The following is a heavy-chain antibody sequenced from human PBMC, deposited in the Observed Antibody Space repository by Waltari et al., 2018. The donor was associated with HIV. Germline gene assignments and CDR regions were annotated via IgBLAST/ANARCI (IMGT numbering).Heavy chain of an antibody. V-gene: IGHV4-61*01. CDR3: ARAQMITFGGVIAPALAY. J-gene: IGHJ4*02. CDR2: IYYSGST. Sequence: QVQLQESGPGLVKPSETLSLTCTVSGGSVSSGRYSWRWIRPPPGKGLEWIGYIYYSGSTNYNPSLKSRVTISVDTSKNQFSLKLSSVTAADTAVYYCARAQMITFGGVIAPALAYWGQGTLVTVSS. CDR1: GGSVSSGRYS. D-gene: IGHD3-16*02.